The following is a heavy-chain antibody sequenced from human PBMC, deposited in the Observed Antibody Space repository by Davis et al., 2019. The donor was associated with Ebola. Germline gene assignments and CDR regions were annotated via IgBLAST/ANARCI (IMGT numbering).Heavy chain of an antibody. Sequence: GESLKIPCAASGFTFSDYYMSWIRQAPGKGLEWVSYISSSSSYTNYADSVKGRFTISRDNAKNSLYLQMNSLRAEDTAVYYCARNQVVVAATSYGMDVWGQGTTVTVSS. CDR1: GFTFSDYY. CDR2: ISSSSSYT. V-gene: IGHV3-11*06. D-gene: IGHD2-15*01. CDR3: ARNQVVVAATSYGMDV. J-gene: IGHJ6*02.